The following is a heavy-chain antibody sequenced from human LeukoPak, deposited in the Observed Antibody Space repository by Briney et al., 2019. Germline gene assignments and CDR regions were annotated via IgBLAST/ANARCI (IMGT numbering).Heavy chain of an antibody. Sequence: ASLKVSCKPSGYTFTGYYMHSVPQAPGQGLEWMGWINTNSGGTNYAQKFQGRVTMTRDTSISTAYMELSRLRSDDTAVYYCARDGWVVPAAILFEISANWFDPWGQGTLVTVSS. CDR3: ARDGWVVPAAILFEISANWFDP. J-gene: IGHJ5*02. CDR2: INTNSGGT. V-gene: IGHV1-2*02. D-gene: IGHD2-2*02. CDR1: GYTFTGYY.